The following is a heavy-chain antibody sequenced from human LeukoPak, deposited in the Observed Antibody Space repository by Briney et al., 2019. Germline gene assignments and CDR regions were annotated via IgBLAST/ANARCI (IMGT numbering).Heavy chain of an antibody. CDR3: ARDNGGWYVDY. V-gene: IGHV3-11*06. CDR2: LSSTGSYT. D-gene: IGHD6-19*01. CDR1: GFTFRDYY. Sequence: GGSLRLSCAASGFTFRDYYMSWIRQALGKGLEWVSFLSSTGSYTNYADSVKGRFTISRDNAKNSLFLQMDNLRAEDTAVYYCARDNGGWYVDYWGQGTLVTVSS. J-gene: IGHJ4*02.